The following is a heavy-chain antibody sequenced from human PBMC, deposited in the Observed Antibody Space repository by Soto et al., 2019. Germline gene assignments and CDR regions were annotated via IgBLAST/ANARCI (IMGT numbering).Heavy chain of an antibody. CDR3: VGFTGSSPMLSNY. Sequence: EVQLVESGGGLVKPGGSLRLSCAVSGFTPSNAWMHWVRQTPGKGLEWVGRIKRQADGGTPEYAESVKDRFTISRDDSKNILYLQMNSLNKEYTAMYFCVGFTGSSPMLSNYWGRGTLVTVSS. D-gene: IGHD3-10*02. CDR2: IKRQADGGTP. V-gene: IGHV3-15*07. J-gene: IGHJ4*02. CDR1: GFTPSNAW.